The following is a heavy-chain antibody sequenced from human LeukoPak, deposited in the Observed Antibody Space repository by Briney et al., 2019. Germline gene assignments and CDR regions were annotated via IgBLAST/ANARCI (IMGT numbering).Heavy chain of an antibody. CDR3: ARDKIVGPTTLDY. J-gene: IGHJ4*02. CDR1: GFTFSGYW. D-gene: IGHD1-26*01. CDR2: IKQDGYEK. V-gene: IGHV3-7*01. Sequence: GGSLRLSCAASGFTFSGYWMSWVRQTPEKGLEWVANIKQDGYEKYYVDSVKGRFTISRDNAKNSLYLQMNSLRADDTAIYYCARDKIVGPTTLDYWGQGALVTVSS.